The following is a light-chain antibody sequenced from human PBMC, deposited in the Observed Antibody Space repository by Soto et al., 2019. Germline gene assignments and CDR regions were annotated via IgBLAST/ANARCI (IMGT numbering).Light chain of an antibody. J-gene: IGLJ2*01. CDR2: EVS. V-gene: IGLV2-8*01. Sequence: QSALTQPPSASGSPGQSVTISCTGTSSDVGGYNFVSWYQQHPGKAPKLMIYEVSKRPSGVPDRFSGSKSGNTASLTVSGLQAEDEADYYCSSKAGSNNLGVFGGGTKLTV. CDR3: SSKAGSNNLGV. CDR1: SSDVGGYNF.